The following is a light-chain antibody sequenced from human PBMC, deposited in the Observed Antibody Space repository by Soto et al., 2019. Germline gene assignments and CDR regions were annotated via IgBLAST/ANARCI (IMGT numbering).Light chain of an antibody. V-gene: IGKV1-39*01. J-gene: IGKJ2*03. CDR1: QAISRF. CDR2: AAS. CDR3: QQSYSTPVYS. Sequence: DIQMTQSPSSLSASVGDRVTITCRASQAISRFLNWYQLKPGKVPKLLIYAASSLQSGVPSRYSGSGSETDSTLTISSLQPEDFATYYCQQSYSTPVYSFGQGTKLEIK.